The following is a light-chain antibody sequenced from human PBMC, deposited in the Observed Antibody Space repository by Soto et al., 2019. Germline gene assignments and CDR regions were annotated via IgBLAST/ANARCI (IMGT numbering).Light chain of an antibody. V-gene: IGKV3-15*01. J-gene: IGKJ2*01. CDR2: AAS. CDR3: HQHNSCPYT. CDR1: QSVSSS. Sequence: EIVMTQSPATLSVSPGERATLSCRASQSVSSSLAWYQQKPGQAPRLLIYAASTRATGIPARFSGSGSGTEFTLTISSLQSEDFGLYYCHQHNSCPYTFGQGTKLEIK.